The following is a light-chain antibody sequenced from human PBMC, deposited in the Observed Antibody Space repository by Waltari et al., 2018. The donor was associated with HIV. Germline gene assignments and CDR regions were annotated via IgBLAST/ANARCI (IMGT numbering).Light chain of an antibody. CDR1: QNIINY. J-gene: IGKJ1*01. CDR2: AAS. Sequence: DINVTQSPSSLSASVGDRVTITCRTSQNIINYLNWYHQSPGKAPNLLIFAASTVQDGVSSRFSGSGSGTDFALSIAGLQREDFGTYYCQQTFSPPRTFG. V-gene: IGKV1-39*01. CDR3: QQTFSPPRT.